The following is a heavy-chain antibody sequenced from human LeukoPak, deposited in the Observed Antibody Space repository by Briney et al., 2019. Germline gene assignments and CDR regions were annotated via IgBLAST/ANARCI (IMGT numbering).Heavy chain of an antibody. Sequence: GESLRLSCAASGFTFSSDWMSWVRQAPGKGLEWVANIKQDGTEKNYVDSVKGRFTISRDNAKNSLYLQMNSLRVDDTAVYYCAREGSGSYYPDYWGQGTLVTVSS. J-gene: IGHJ4*02. V-gene: IGHV3-7*01. CDR1: GFTFSSDW. CDR3: AREGSGSYYPDY. CDR2: IKQDGTEK. D-gene: IGHD3-10*01.